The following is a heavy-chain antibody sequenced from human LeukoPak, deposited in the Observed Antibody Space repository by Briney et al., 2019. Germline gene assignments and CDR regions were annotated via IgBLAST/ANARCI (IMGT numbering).Heavy chain of an antibody. CDR2: IYTSGST. J-gene: IGHJ5*02. CDR3: ARDPNHDSSGYPAP. D-gene: IGHD3-22*01. V-gene: IGHV4-4*07. CDR1: GGSISSYY. Sequence: PSETLSLTCTVSGGSISSYYWSWIRQPAGKGLEWIGRIYTSGSTNYNPSLKSRVTMSVDTSKNQFSLKLSSVTAADTAVYYCARDPNHDSSGYPAPWGQGTLVTVSS.